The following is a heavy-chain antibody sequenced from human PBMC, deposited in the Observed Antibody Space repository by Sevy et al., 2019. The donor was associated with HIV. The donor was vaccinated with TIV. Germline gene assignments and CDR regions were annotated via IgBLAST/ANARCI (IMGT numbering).Heavy chain of an antibody. CDR3: AKGIEMATKHNWFDP. Sequence: GGSLRLSCAASGFTFSSYAMSWVRQAPGKGLEWVSAISGSGGGTYYADSVKGRFTISRDNSKNTLYLQMNSLRAEDTAVYYCAKGIEMATKHNWFDPWGQGTLVTVSS. CDR1: GFTFSSYA. CDR2: ISGSGGGT. D-gene: IGHD5-12*01. V-gene: IGHV3-23*01. J-gene: IGHJ5*02.